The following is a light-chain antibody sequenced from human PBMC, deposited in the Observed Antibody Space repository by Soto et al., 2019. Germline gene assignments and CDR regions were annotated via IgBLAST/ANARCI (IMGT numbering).Light chain of an antibody. J-gene: IGLJ1*01. V-gene: IGLV1-51*02. CDR3: GTWDSSLSAGYV. CDR2: ENN. Sequence: QSVLTQPPSVSAAPGQKVTISCSGSSSNIGNNYVSWYQQLPGTAPKPLIYENNKRPSGIPDRFSGSKSGTSATVGITGLQTGDEADYYCGTWDSSLSAGYVFGTGTKVTVL. CDR1: SSNIGNNY.